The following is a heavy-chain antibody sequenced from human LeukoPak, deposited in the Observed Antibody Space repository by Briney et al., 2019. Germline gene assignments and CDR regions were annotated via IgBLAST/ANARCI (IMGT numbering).Heavy chain of an antibody. Sequence: PGGSLRLSCAASGFTFSSYWMSWVRQAPGKGLEWVANIKQDGSEKYYVDSVKGRFTISRDNAKNSLYLQMNSLRAEDTAVYYCARDQDNWNYDLYYYYYYGMDVWGQGTTVTVSS. J-gene: IGHJ6*02. CDR1: GFTFSSYW. CDR2: IKQDGSEK. V-gene: IGHV3-7*01. D-gene: IGHD1-7*01. CDR3: ARDQDNWNYDLYYYYYYGMDV.